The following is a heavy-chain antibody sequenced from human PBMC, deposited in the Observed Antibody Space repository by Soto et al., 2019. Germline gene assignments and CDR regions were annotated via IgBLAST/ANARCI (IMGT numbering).Heavy chain of an antibody. CDR1: GASVNSGRYY. CDR2: IFYNGNT. J-gene: IGHJ4*02. D-gene: IGHD6-13*01. CDR3: ARVFASSWFYYFDR. Sequence: SETLSLTCTVSGASVNSGRYYWSWIRQPPGKRLEWIGYIFYNGNTNYNPSLESRVTLSVDTSKNQFSLKLRSVIAADTAVYYCARVFASSWFYYFDRWGQGTLVTVSS. V-gene: IGHV4-61*01.